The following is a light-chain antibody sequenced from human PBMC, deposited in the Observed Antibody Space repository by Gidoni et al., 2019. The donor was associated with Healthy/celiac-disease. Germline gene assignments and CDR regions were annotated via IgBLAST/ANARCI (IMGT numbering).Light chain of an antibody. Sequence: DIVMTQSPDSLAVSLGERATINCKSSQSVLYSSNNKNYLAWYQQKPGQPPKLLIYWASTRETGVPDRFSGSGSGTDFTLTISSLQAEDVAVYYCQQCYNTPWLTFGGGTKVEIK. J-gene: IGKJ4*01. V-gene: IGKV4-1*01. CDR1: QSVLYSSNNKNY. CDR2: WAS. CDR3: QQCYNTPWLT.